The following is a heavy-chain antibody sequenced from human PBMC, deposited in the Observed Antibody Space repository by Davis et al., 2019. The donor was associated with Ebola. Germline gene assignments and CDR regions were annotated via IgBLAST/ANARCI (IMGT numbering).Heavy chain of an antibody. CDR2: IYPGDSDT. CDR3: ATIYDFWSGYLGAFDI. Sequence: GESLKISCQGSGYSFTSYWIGWVRQMPGKGLEWMGIIYPGDSDTRYSPSFQGQVTISADKSISTAYLQWSSLKASDTDMYYCATIYDFWSGYLGAFDIWGQGTMVTVSS. CDR1: GYSFTSYW. J-gene: IGHJ3*02. D-gene: IGHD3-3*01. V-gene: IGHV5-51*01.